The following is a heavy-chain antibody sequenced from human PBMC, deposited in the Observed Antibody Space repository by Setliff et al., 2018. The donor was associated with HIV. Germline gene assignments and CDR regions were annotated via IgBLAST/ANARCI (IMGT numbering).Heavy chain of an antibody. CDR3: VRDLARVIAH. D-gene: IGHD2-21*01. J-gene: IGHJ4*02. CDR2: VTPDGGDK. Sequence: PGGSLRLSCVASAASGFTFSDAWMSWVRQTPGKGLEWVASVTPDGGDKYYANSMRGRFTISRDNGKNAVYLQMNSLTAEDTALYYCVRDLARVIAHWGQGTLVTVSS. CDR1: GFTFSDAW. V-gene: IGHV3-7*01.